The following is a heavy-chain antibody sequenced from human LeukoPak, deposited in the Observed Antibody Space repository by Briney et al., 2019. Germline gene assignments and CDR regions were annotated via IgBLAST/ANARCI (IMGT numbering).Heavy chain of an antibody. CDR2: IYYSGST. CDR3: ARVDRVVPAASYYFDY. J-gene: IGHJ4*02. CDR1: GGSISSYY. Sequence: SETLSLTCTVSGGSISSYYWSWIRQPPGKGLEWIGYIYYSGSTNYNPSLKSRVTISVDTSKNQFSLKLSSVTAADTAVYYCARVDRVVPAASYYFDYWGQGTLVTVSS. V-gene: IGHV4-59*01. D-gene: IGHD2-2*01.